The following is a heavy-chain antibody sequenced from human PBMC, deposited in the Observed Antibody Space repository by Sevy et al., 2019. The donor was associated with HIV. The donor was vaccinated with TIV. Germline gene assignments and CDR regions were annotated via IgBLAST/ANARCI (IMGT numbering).Heavy chain of an antibody. D-gene: IGHD3-22*01. J-gene: IGHJ4*02. CDR1: GYTFIKHP. V-gene: IGHV1-18*01. CDR3: ARDSDGSGRYHLDYFDS. CDR2: IRTYNGET. Sequence: ASVKVSCKTSGYTFIKHPLSWVRQAPGQGLEWMGCIRTYNGETKYEQKFQGRATMTTDTSTSTAYMELRSLRSDDTAVYYCARDSDGSGRYHLDYFDSGGQGTLVTVSS.